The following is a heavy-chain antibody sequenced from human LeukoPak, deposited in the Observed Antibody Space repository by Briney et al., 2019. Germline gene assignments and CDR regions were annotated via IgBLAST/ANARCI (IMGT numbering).Heavy chain of an antibody. V-gene: IGHV3-30*04. CDR3: AKDSGSSEYYFDY. Sequence: GRSLRLSCAASGFTFSSYAMHWVRQAPGKGLEWVAVISYDGSNKYYADSVKGRFTISRDNSKNTLYLQMNSLRAEDTAVYYCAKDSGSSEYYFDYWGQGTLVTVSS. D-gene: IGHD1-26*01. J-gene: IGHJ4*02. CDR1: GFTFSSYA. CDR2: ISYDGSNK.